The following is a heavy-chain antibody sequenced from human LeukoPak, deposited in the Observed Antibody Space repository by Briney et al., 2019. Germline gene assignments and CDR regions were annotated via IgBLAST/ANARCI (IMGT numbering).Heavy chain of an antibody. CDR1: GFTFSSCA. V-gene: IGHV3-23*01. D-gene: IGHD2-2*01. CDR2: ISGSGGST. J-gene: IGHJ4*02. CDR3: AKERYIGVVPAAMADY. Sequence: PGGSLRLSCAASGFTFSSCAMSWGRQAPGKGLEWVSAISGSGGSTYYADSVKGRFTISRDNSKNTLYLQMNSLRAEDTAVYYCAKERYIGVVPAAMADYWGQGTLVTVSS.